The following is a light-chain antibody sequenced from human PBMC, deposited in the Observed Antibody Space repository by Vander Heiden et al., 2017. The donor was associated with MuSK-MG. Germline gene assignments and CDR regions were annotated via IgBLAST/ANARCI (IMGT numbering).Light chain of an antibody. V-gene: IGLV3-19*01. CDR2: GLN. CDR3: GSRVSSEIHDVV. CDR1: NFRNYY. J-gene: IGLJ2*01. Sequence: SSEVTQDPAVSVALEQTVTITCRGDNFRNYYASWYQKKAGQAPVLVLYGLNTRPSGIPVRFSGSNSGDTASLTIRGVQADDEADYFCGSRVSSEIHDVVFGGGTRLTVL.